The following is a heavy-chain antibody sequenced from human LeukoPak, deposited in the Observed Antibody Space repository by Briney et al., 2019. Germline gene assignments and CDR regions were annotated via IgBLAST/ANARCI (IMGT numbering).Heavy chain of an antibody. Sequence: ASVKVSCKASGYTFTIYYMHWVRQAPGQGLERMGIINTSGGSTSYSQKFQGRVTMTRDTSTSTVYMELSSLRSEDTAVYYCASEVPSITMRVVVTYGLGAFDIWGQGTMVTVSS. CDR2: INTSGGST. D-gene: IGHD3-22*01. V-gene: IGHV1-46*01. CDR3: ASEVPSITMRVVVTYGLGAFDI. J-gene: IGHJ3*02. CDR1: GYTFTIYY.